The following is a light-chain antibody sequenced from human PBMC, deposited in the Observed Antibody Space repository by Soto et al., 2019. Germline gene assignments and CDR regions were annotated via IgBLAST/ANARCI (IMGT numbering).Light chain of an antibody. CDR3: QQYGSSPWT. J-gene: IGKJ1*01. Sequence: EIVLTQSPGTLSLSPGERATLSCRASQSVNSRYLAWYQQKPGQAPRLLIYGASSRATGIPDRFSGSGSGTDFTLTISRLEPEDFVVYYCQQYGSSPWTFGQGTKVDFK. V-gene: IGKV3-20*01. CDR1: QSVNSRY. CDR2: GAS.